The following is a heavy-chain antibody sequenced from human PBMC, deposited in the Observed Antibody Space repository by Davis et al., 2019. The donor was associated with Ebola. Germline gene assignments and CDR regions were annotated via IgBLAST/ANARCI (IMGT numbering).Heavy chain of an antibody. V-gene: IGHV4-61*01. D-gene: IGHD5-24*01. CDR1: GGSVSSGRYY. J-gene: IGHJ6*02. CDR2: IYYSGRT. Sequence: MPSETLSLTCTVSGGSVSSGRYYWNWIRQTPGEGLEWIVHIYYSGRTDYSPSLGGRATISVDTSKNQFSLKLSTVTAADTAVDYCARGCRDGYNYYYYYYGMDVWGQGTTVTVSS. CDR3: ARGCRDGYNYYYYYYGMDV.